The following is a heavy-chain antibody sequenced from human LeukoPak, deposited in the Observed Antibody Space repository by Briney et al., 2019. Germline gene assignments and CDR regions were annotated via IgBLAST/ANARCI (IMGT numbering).Heavy chain of an antibody. CDR3: AREGVVGALDFDY. Sequence: GASVKVSCKTSGYSFTDYYMHWVRQAPGQGLEWMGYISAYNGNTDYAQKLQGRVTMTTDTSTSTAYMELRSLRSDDTGVYYCAREGVVGALDFDYWGQGTLVTVSS. CDR1: GYSFTDYY. D-gene: IGHD1-26*01. CDR2: ISAYNGNT. V-gene: IGHV1-18*01. J-gene: IGHJ4*02.